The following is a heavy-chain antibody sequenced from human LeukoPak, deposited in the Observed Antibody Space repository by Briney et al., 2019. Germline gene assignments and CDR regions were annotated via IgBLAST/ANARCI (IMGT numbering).Heavy chain of an antibody. D-gene: IGHD6-13*01. CDR2: ITGSGGNT. CDR1: GFIFSSYS. J-gene: IGHJ6*02. CDR3: AKAASSSWPSYYYGMDV. V-gene: IGHV3-23*01. Sequence: LTGVSLRLSCAASGFIFSSYSMSRVRQAPGKGLEWVSVITGSGGNTYYADSVKGRFTISKDNSKNTVYLQMSSLRVDDTAVYYCAKAASSSWPSYYYGMDVWGQGTTVTVSS.